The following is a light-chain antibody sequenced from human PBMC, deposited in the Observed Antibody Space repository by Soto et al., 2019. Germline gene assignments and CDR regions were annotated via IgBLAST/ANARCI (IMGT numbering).Light chain of an antibody. CDR2: DAS. CDR3: QQLNSYPQT. V-gene: IGKV1-5*01. J-gene: IGKJ5*01. Sequence: DIQMTQSPSTLSASVGDRVTITCRASQSISSWLAWYQQKPGKAPKFLIYDASSLESGVPSRFSGSGSGTDFTLTISSLQPEDSATYFCQQLNSYPQTFGQGTRLEI. CDR1: QSISSW.